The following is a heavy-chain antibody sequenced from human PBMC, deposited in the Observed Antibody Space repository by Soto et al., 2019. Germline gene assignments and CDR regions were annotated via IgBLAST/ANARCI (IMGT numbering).Heavy chain of an antibody. CDR1: GYTFARYA. CDR3: ARARSTRDTGPTGMDV. CDR2: ISASNNNI. D-gene: IGHD1-1*01. J-gene: IGHJ6*02. V-gene: IGHV1-18*01. Sequence: QIQVVQSGPEVREPAASVEVSCKASGYTFARYAFSWVRQAPGQGPEWMGWISASNNNIHYAQKFEGRVTMFTDTSTNTAYMQLRSLTSDDTAFYYCARARSTRDTGPTGMDVWGQGTSVTVSS.